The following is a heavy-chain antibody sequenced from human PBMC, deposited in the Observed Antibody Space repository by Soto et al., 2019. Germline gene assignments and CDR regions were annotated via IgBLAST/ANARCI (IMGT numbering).Heavy chain of an antibody. D-gene: IGHD3-10*01. CDR1: GYTFTHYD. J-gene: IGHJ6*02. CDR2: MNPNSGNT. Sequence: ASVNVYCKASGYTFTHYDINLVRQATGQGLEWMGWMNPNSGNTEYAQKFQGRVTITADKSTSTAYMELSSLRSEDTAVYYCARDSVTMVRPGMDVWGQGTTVTVSS. V-gene: IGHV1-8*01. CDR3: ARDSVTMVRPGMDV.